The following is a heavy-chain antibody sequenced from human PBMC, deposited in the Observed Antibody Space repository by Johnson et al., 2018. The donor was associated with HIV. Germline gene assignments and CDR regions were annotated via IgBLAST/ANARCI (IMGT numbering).Heavy chain of an antibody. D-gene: IGHD2-8*02. CDR2: ISYDGSNK. J-gene: IGHJ3*01. V-gene: IGHV3-30*19. Sequence: QEQLVESGGGVVQPGGSLRLSCAASGFTFSNYGMHWVRQAPGKGLEWVAVISYDGSNKYYADSVKGRFTISRDNSKNTLYLQMNSLRAEDTAVYYCAKSGLFVLVVYAPDVFDVWGQGTMVTVSS. CDR3: AKSGLFVLVVYAPDVFDV. CDR1: GFTFSNYG.